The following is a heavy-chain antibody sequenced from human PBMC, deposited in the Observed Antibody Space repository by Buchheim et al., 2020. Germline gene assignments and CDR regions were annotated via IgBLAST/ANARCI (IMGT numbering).Heavy chain of an antibody. Sequence: QVQLQESGPGLVKPSGTLSLTCAVSGGSISSSNWWSWVRQPPGKGLEWIGEIYHSGSTNYNPSLKSRVTISVDKSKNQFSLKLSSATAADTAVYYCASTYYYDSSGYYRYYYYYGMDVWGQGTT. D-gene: IGHD3-22*01. CDR2: IYHSGST. V-gene: IGHV4-4*02. CDR3: ASTYYYDSSGYYRYYYYYGMDV. J-gene: IGHJ6*02. CDR1: GGSISSSNW.